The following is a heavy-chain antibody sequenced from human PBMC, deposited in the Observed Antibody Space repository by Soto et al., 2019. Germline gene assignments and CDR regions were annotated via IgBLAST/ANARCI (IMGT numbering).Heavy chain of an antibody. CDR2: IIPIFGTS. Sequence: QVQLVQSGAEVKKPGSSVKVSCKASGGTLSNYALSWVRQAPGQGLEWVGGIIPIFGTSNYAQNFQGRLTSTADESTSTAYMELSSLRFEDTAVDYCARGVRTGFYGMDVWGQGTTVTVSS. CDR3: ARGVRTGFYGMDV. CDR1: GGTLSNYA. D-gene: IGHD3-10*01. V-gene: IGHV1-69*01. J-gene: IGHJ6*02.